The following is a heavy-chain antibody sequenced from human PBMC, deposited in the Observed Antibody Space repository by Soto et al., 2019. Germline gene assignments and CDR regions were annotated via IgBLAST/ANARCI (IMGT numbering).Heavy chain of an antibody. CDR2: INPNSGGT. V-gene: IGHV1-2*04. CDR3: ARGHSYGLNTDY. D-gene: IGHD5-18*01. J-gene: IGHJ4*02. CDR1: GYTFTGYY. Sequence: ASVKVSCKASGYTFTGYYMHWVRQAPGQGLEWMGWINPNSGGTNYAQKFQGWVTMTRDTSISTAYMELSRLRSDDTAVYSCARGHSYGLNTDYWGQGTLVTVSS.